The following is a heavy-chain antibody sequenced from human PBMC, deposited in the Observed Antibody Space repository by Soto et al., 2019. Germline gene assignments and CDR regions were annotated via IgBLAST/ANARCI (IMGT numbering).Heavy chain of an antibody. J-gene: IGHJ5*02. CDR1: GYSFTSYW. V-gene: IGHV5-51*01. Sequence: GESLKISCKASGYSFTSYWIAWVRQMPGKGLEWMGIIYPDDSDTRYSPSFQGQVTISAAKSISTAYLQWSRLKASETAMYYCARLGPPENQYSNNNWFDPWGQGTLVTVSS. CDR2: IYPDDSDT. CDR3: ARLGPPENQYSNNNWFDP. D-gene: IGHD4-4*01.